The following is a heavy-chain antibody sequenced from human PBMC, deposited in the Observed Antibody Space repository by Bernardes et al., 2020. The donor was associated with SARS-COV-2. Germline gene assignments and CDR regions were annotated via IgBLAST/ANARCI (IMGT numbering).Heavy chain of an antibody. D-gene: IGHD2-8*01. V-gene: IGHV3-53*04. CDR3: ASLSGDCTNGVCYIGVFDY. CDR2: IYSGGST. J-gene: IGHJ4*02. Sequence: VGSLSLSCAASGFTVSSNYMSWVRQAPGKGLEWVSVIYSGGSTYYADSVKGRFTISRHNSKNTLYLQMNSLRAEDTAVYYCASLSGDCTNGVCYIGVFDYWGQGTLVTVSS. CDR1: GFTVSSNY.